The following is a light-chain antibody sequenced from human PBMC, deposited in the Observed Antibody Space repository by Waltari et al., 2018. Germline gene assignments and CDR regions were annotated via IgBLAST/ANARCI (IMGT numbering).Light chain of an antibody. Sequence: EIRMRQPQATLSVPPVERATPFCRASHFFDGKVAWYQQRPGQAPRLLMYGASIRATGFPPRFTASGSGTQFTLTIGSLQSEDFAVYFCQQYNNWPLTFGGGTRVEV. CDR3: QQYNNWPLT. CDR2: GAS. J-gene: IGKJ4*01. V-gene: IGKV3-15*01. CDR1: HFFDGK.